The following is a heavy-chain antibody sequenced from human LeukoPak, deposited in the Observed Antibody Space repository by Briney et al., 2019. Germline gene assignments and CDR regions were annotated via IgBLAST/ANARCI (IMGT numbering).Heavy chain of an antibody. V-gene: IGHV3-30-3*01. J-gene: IGHJ5*02. D-gene: IGHD2-15*01. CDR3: ARPLQPYCSGGSCYSNWFDP. Sequence: PGRSLRLSCAASGFTFSSYAMHWVRQAPGKGLEWVAVISYDGSNKYYADSVKGRYTISRDNSKNTLYLQMNSLRAEDTAVYYCARPLQPYCSGGSCYSNWFDPWGQGTLVTVSS. CDR2: ISYDGSNK. CDR1: GFTFSSYA.